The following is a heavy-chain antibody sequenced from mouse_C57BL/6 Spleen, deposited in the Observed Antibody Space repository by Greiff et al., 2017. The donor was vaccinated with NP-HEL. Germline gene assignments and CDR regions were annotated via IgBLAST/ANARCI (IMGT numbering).Heavy chain of an antibody. V-gene: IGHV3-6*01. Sequence: DVKLQESGPGLVKPSQSLSLTCSVTGYSITSGYYWNWIRQFPGNKLEWMGYISYDGSNNYNPSLKNRISITRDTSKNQFFLKLNSVTTEDTATYYCARDQGAYDYDFDYWGQGTTLTVSS. CDR1: GYSITSGYY. CDR3: ARDQGAYDYDFDY. J-gene: IGHJ2*01. CDR2: ISYDGSN. D-gene: IGHD2-4*01.